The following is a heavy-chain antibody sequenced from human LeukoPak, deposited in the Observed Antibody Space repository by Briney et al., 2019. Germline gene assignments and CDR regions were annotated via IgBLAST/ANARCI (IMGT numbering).Heavy chain of an antibody. CDR1: GYTFTGYY. J-gene: IGHJ4*02. V-gene: IGHV1-2*02. CDR3: ARDAWNYYDSSGYYPDY. Sequence: GASVKVSCKASGYTFTGYYMHWVRQAPGQGLEWMGWINPNSGGTNYAQKFQGRVTMTRDTSISTAYMELSRLRSDDTAVYYCARDAWNYYDSSGYYPDYWGQGTLVTVSS. D-gene: IGHD3-22*01. CDR2: INPNSGGT.